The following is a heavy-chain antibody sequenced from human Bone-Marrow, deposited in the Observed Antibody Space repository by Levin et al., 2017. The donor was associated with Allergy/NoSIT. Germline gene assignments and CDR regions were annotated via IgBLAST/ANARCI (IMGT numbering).Heavy chain of an antibody. Sequence: QTGGSLRLSCEVSGFTFSDYDMTWVRQGPGKGLECVASISGSGFSTYYTDSVKGRFTISRDNSKNTVYLQMNSVRAEDTAVYYCAKGMRALADLFDYWGQGTPVTISS. J-gene: IGHJ4*02. CDR1: GFTFSDYD. CDR2: ISGSGFST. V-gene: IGHV3-23*01. CDR3: AKGMRALADLFDY. D-gene: IGHD1-1*01.